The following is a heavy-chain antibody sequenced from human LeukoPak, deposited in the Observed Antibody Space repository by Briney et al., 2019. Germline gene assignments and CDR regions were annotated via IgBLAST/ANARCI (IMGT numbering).Heavy chain of an antibody. J-gene: IGHJ4*02. V-gene: IGHV1-69*13. Sequence: GASVKVSCKASGGTFSSYAISWVRQAPGQGLEWMGGIIPIFGTANYAQKFQGRDTITADESTSTAYMELSSLRSEDTAVYYCARAYCTNGVCYEGYFDYWGQGTLVTVSS. CDR2: IIPIFGTA. D-gene: IGHD2-8*01. CDR3: ARAYCTNGVCYEGYFDY. CDR1: GGTFSSYA.